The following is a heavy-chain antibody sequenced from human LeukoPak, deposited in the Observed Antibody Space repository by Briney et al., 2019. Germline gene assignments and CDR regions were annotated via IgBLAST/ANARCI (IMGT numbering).Heavy chain of an antibody. CDR1: GFTFSSYE. CDR3: EELGITMIGGV. D-gene: IGHD3-10*02. J-gene: IGHJ6*04. Sequence: GGSLRLSCAASGFTFSSYEMNWVREAPGKGLEWVSYISSSGSTIYYADSVKGRFTISRDNAKNSLYLQMNSLRGEDTAVYYCEELGITMIGGVWGKGTTVTISS. CDR2: ISSSGSTI. V-gene: IGHV3-48*03.